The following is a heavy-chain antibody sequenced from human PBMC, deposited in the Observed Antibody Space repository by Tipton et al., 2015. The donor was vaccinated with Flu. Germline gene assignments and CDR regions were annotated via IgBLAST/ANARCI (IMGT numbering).Heavy chain of an antibody. CDR2: IYSGGST. Sequence: SLRLSCAASGFTVSSNYMSWVRQAPGKGLEWVSVIYSGGSTYYADSVKGRFTISRDNSKNTLYLQMNSLRAEDTAVYYCARGPRRGNGYFDYWGQGTLVTVSS. CDR3: ARGPRRGNGYFDY. J-gene: IGHJ4*02. V-gene: IGHV3-53*01. D-gene: IGHD3-16*01. CDR1: GFTVSSNY.